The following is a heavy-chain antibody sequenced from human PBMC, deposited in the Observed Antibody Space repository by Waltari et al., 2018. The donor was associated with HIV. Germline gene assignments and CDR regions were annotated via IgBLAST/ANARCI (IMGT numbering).Heavy chain of an antibody. CDR3: ATALYSSSSAGSIDY. Sequence: QVQLVQSGAEVKKPGASVKVSCKASGYTFTGYYMPWVRQAPGQGLEWMGWINPNSGGTNHAQKFQGRVTMTRDTSISTAYMELSRLRSDDTAVYYCATALYSSSSAGSIDYWGQGTLVTVSS. V-gene: IGHV1-2*02. CDR1: GYTFTGYY. J-gene: IGHJ4*02. D-gene: IGHD6-6*01. CDR2: INPNSGGT.